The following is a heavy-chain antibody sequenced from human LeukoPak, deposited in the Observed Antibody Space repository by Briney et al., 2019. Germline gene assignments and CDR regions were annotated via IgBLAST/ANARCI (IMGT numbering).Heavy chain of an antibody. D-gene: IGHD3-16*01. CDR3: ARERIMITFGGVSPSRDFDY. V-gene: IGHV3-7*01. J-gene: IGHJ4*02. CDR2: IKQDGSEK. Sequence: GGSLRLSCAASGFTFSSYGMSWVRQAPGKGLEWVANIKQDGSEKYYVDSVKGRFTISRDNAKNSLYLQMNSLRAEDTAVYYCARERIMITFGGVSPSRDFDYWGQGTLVTVSS. CDR1: GFTFSSYG.